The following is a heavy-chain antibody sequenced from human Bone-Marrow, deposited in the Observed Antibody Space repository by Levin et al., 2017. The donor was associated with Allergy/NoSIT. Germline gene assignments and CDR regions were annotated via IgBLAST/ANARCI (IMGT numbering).Heavy chain of an antibody. CDR3: AKIEGRYLFSLRFWRGSVYYFDN. CDR2: ISVTGGST. CDR1: GFTFNNFA. V-gene: IGHV3-23*01. D-gene: IGHD3-3*01. J-gene: IGHJ4*02. Sequence: GGSLRLSCAGSGFTFNNFAVSWVRQAPGKGLEWVSAISVTGGSTHYADSVRGRFTIARDSSQTMPYLQMKNLRAEDTAVYYCAKIEGRYLFSLRFWRGSVYYFDNWDQGTPVTVSS.